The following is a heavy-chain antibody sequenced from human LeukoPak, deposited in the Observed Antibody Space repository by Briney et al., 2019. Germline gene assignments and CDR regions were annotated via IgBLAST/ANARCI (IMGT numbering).Heavy chain of an antibody. J-gene: IGHJ4*02. D-gene: IGHD1-14*01. CDR1: GFTFSSYW. CDR3: ARGPSENNGDVAN. V-gene: IGHV3-74*01. CDR2: LNNDGTDT. Sequence: GESLRLSCAASGFTFSSYWMHWVRQAPGKGLFLVARLNNDGTDTYYADSVKGRFAISRDNAKNTVYLQMNSLTAEDTAVYYCARGPSENNGDVANWGQGTLVTVSS.